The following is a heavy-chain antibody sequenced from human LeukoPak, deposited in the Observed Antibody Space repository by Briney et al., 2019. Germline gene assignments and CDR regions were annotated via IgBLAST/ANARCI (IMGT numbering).Heavy chain of an antibody. CDR3: ARVVKYSSGPLTDLLPYYLDY. V-gene: IGHV1-3*03. J-gene: IGHJ4*02. D-gene: IGHD6-19*01. CDR1: GYTFTNYA. Sequence: ASVKVSCKASGYTFTNYAMHWVRQAPGQRLEWMGWINAGNGNTKYSQEFQGRVTITRDTSASTAYMELSSLRSEDMAVYYCARVVKYSSGPLTDLLPYYLDYWGQGTLVTVSS. CDR2: INAGNGNT.